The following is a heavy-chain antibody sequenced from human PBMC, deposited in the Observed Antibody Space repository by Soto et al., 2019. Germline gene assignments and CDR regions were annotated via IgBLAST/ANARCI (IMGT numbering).Heavy chain of an antibody. CDR2: IIPIFGTA. CDR1: GGTFSSYA. D-gene: IGHD6-13*01. J-gene: IGHJ5*02. CDR3: ASAAAGSYNWFDP. Sequence: SVEVSCQASGGTFSSYAISWVRQSQGQGLEWMGGIIPIFGTANYAQKFQGRVTITADESTSTAYMALSSLRSEDAAVYYCASAAAGSYNWFDPWGQGTLVTVPQ. V-gene: IGHV1-69*13.